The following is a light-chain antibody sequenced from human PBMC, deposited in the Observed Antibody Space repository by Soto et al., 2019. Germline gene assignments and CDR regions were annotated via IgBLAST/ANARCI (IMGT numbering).Light chain of an antibody. Sequence: EIVLTQSPGTLSLSPGERAALSCRASQSVSSSFFAWYQQKPGQAPRLLIYGASSTTTGIPDRFTGSGSGTDFTLTISRLEPEDFAVYYCQHYGSSTYTFGQGTKLQIK. CDR3: QHYGSSTYT. V-gene: IGKV3-20*01. J-gene: IGKJ2*01. CDR2: GAS. CDR1: QSVSSSF.